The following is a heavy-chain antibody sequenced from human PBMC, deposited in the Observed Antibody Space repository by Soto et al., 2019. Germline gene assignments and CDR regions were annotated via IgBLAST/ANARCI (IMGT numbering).Heavy chain of an antibody. Sequence: EVQLVESGGGLVKPGGSLRLSCAASGFTFSSYSMNWVRQAPGRGLEWVSSISSSSSYIYYADSVKGRFTISRDNAKNSLYLQMNSLRAEDTAVYYCARDPGYDFWSGYYSPSYYYYYMDVWGKGTTVTVSS. CDR1: GFTFSSYS. D-gene: IGHD3-3*01. J-gene: IGHJ6*03. V-gene: IGHV3-21*01. CDR2: ISSSSSYI. CDR3: ARDPGYDFWSGYYSPSYYYYYMDV.